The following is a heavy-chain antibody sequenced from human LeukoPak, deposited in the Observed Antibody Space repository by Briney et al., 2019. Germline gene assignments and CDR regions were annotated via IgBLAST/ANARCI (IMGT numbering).Heavy chain of an antibody. Sequence: SETLSLTCTVSGGSISSYYWSWIRQPPGKGLEWIGEINHSGSTNYNPSLKSRVTISVDTSKNQFSLKLSSVTAADTAVYYCARGQKNYYGSGMFDYWGQGTLVTVSS. V-gene: IGHV4-34*01. CDR2: INHSGST. D-gene: IGHD3-10*01. CDR3: ARGQKNYYGSGMFDY. J-gene: IGHJ4*02. CDR1: GGSISSYY.